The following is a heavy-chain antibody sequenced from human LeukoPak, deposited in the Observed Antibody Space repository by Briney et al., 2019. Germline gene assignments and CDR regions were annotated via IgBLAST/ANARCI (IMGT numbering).Heavy chain of an antibody. Sequence: GGSLRLSCAASGFTFSSYSMNWVRQAPGKGLEGFSYISRSSTTIYYADSVKGRFAISRDNAKNSLYLQMTGLRAEDTAVYYCAKANYSSSWYSHWGQGTLVTVSS. CDR3: AKANYSSSWYSH. J-gene: IGHJ4*02. CDR1: GFTFSSYS. D-gene: IGHD6-13*01. V-gene: IGHV3-48*01. CDR2: ISRSSTTI.